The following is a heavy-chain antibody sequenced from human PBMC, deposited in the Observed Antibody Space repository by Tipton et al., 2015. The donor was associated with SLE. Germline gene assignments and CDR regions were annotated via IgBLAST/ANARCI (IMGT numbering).Heavy chain of an antibody. Sequence: GLVKPSQTLSLTCAISGDSVSSNSAAWNWIRQPPSRGLEWLGRTYYRSKWYNDYAVSVKSRISINPDTSKNQISLQLNSVTPEDTAVYYCAKSHIVVVPAAKGYYYYYYGMDVWGQGTTVTVSS. CDR3: AKSHIVVVPAAKGYYYYYYGMDV. CDR2: TYYRSKWYN. D-gene: IGHD2-2*01. CDR1: GDSVSSNSAA. V-gene: IGHV6-1*01. J-gene: IGHJ6*02.